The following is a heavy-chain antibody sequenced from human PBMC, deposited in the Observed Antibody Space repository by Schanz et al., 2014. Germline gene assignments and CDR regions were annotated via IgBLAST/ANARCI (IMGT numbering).Heavy chain of an antibody. D-gene: IGHD6-13*01. Sequence: QGQLVESGGEVKKPGASVKVSCKASGYTFTGYYMHWVRQAPGQGLEWMGRINPNSGGTNYAQKFQGRVTMTRDTSISTAYMELSRLRSDDTAVYYCARDAFYSSSWCFDYWGQGTLVTVSS. CDR2: INPNSGGT. CDR1: GYTFTGYY. J-gene: IGHJ4*02. CDR3: ARDAFYSSSWCFDY. V-gene: IGHV1-2*06.